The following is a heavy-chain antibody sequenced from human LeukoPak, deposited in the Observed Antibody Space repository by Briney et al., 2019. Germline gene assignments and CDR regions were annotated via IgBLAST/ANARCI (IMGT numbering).Heavy chain of an antibody. J-gene: IGHJ4*02. CDR2: IYPGDSDT. CDR1: GYSFANFW. CDR3: ARKSGWHFDY. V-gene: IGHV5-51*01. Sequence: GESPKISCKGSGYSFANFWIGWVRQMPGKGPEWVGIIYPGDSDTRYSPSSQGHVTISADKSISTAYLLWSSLKASDTAMYYCARKSGWHFDYWGQGTLVTVSS. D-gene: IGHD3-22*01.